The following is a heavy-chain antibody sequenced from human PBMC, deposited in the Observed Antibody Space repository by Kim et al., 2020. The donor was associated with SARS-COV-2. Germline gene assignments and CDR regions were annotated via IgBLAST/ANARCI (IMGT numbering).Heavy chain of an antibody. Sequence: GGSLRLSCAASGFTFSNAWMSWVRQAPGKGLEWVGRIKSKTDGGTTDYAAPVKGRFTISRDDSKNTLYLQMNSLKTEDTAGYYCTTGVVVTASTRIGFDIWGQGTIVTVSS. CDR1: GFTFSNAW. J-gene: IGHJ3*02. CDR2: IKSKTDGGTT. D-gene: IGHD2-21*02. V-gene: IGHV3-15*01. CDR3: TTGVVVTASTRIGFDI.